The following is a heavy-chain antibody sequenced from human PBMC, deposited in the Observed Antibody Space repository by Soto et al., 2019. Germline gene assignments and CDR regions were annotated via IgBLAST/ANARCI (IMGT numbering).Heavy chain of an antibody. D-gene: IGHD5-12*01. J-gene: IGHJ4*02. Sequence: QVQLVQSGAEVKKPGSSVKVSCKTSGGTFSNDIITWVRQAPGQGLEWMGRIIPLLDIANYAQKFQGRVTLTADKSTSPAYMELNSLRSEDTAVYYCARDSPIGSTFSGYDAIDYWGQGTLVTVSS. CDR2: IIPLLDIA. CDR3: ARDSPIGSTFSGYDAIDY. CDR1: GGTFSNDI. V-gene: IGHV1-69*08.